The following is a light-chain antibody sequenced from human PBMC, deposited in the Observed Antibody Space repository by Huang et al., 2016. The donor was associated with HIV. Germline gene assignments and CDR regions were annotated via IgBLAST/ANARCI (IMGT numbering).Light chain of an antibody. CDR1: QTVSGN. CDR2: GAS. Sequence: EIVMTQSPATLSVSPGERATLSCWASQTVSGNLAWYQQKPGQPPRLLIYGASSRATGVPARFRGSGSGTEFTLTITSLQSEDFAVYYCQQYNNWPPITFGQGTRLEIK. J-gene: IGKJ5*01. V-gene: IGKV3-15*01. CDR3: QQYNNWPPIT.